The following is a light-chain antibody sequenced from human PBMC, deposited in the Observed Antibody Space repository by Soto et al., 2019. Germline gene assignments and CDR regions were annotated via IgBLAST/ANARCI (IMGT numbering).Light chain of an antibody. CDR2: AAS. V-gene: IGKV1-39*01. CDR1: QSISSY. J-gene: IGKJ2*01. CDR3: QQSYSTPV. Sequence: DIQMTQSPSSLSASVGDRVTITCRASQSISSYFNWYQQKPGKAPKLLIYAASSLQSGVPSRFSGCGSGTDFTLNISSLQPEDFATYYCQQSYSTPVFGQGTQREIK.